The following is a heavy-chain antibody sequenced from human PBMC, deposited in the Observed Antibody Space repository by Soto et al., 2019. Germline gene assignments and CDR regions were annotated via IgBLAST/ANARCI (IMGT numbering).Heavy chain of an antibody. Sequence: ASVKVSCKASGYTFTSYDINWVRQATGQGLEWMGWMNPNSGNTGYAQKFQGRVTMTRNTSISTAYMELSSLRSEDTAVYYCARGDCSCGSCYFDYWGQGTLVTVSS. V-gene: IGHV1-8*01. D-gene: IGHD2-15*01. J-gene: IGHJ4*02. CDR2: MNPNSGNT. CDR1: GYTFTSYD. CDR3: ARGDCSCGSCYFDY.